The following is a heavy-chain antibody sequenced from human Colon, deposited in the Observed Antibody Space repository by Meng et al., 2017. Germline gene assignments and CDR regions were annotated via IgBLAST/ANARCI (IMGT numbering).Heavy chain of an antibody. V-gene: IGHV4-31*03. J-gene: IGHJ2*01. CDR3: ARDSDGIGTNYRYFDL. CDR1: GGSTSTSGYY. CDR2: IYYSGST. D-gene: IGHD2-15*01. Sequence: TLSPTCPLSGGSTSTSGYYWSWILQHPGKGLEWIGYIYYSGSTYYKPSLKSRVTISVDTSKNQFYLKLSSVTAGDTAVYYCARDSDGIGTNYRYFDLWGRGTLVTVSS.